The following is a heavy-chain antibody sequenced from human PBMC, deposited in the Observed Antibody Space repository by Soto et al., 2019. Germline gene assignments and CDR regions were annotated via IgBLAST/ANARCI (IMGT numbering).Heavy chain of an antibody. CDR1: GFTVSTSG. D-gene: IGHD1-7*01. J-gene: IGHJ4*02. Sequence: QVQLVESGGGVVQPGRSLRLSCAASGFTVSTSGMHWVRQAPGKGLEWVAVMWYDGGNKYNVDSVKGRFTISRDNARNTVYLQRTSLRAEDTTVDYCARGNWKYGYFDYWGQGTLVTVSS. CDR2: MWYDGGNK. CDR3: ARGNWKYGYFDY. V-gene: IGHV3-33*01.